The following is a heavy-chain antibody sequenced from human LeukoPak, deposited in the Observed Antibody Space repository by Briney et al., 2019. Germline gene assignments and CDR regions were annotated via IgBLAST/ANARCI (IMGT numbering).Heavy chain of an antibody. V-gene: IGHV3-33*06. CDR2: IWYDGSNK. J-gene: IGHJ3*02. CDR3: AKDTDWAFDI. D-gene: IGHD3-9*01. Sequence: PGRSLRPSCAASGFTFSSYGMHWVRQAPGKGLEWVAVIWYDGSNKYYADSVKGRFTISRDNSKNTLYLQMNSLRAEDTAVYYCAKDTDWAFDIWGQGTMVTVSS. CDR1: GFTFSSYG.